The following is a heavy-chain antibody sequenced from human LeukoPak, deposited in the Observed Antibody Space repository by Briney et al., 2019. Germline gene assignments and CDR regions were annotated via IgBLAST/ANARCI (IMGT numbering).Heavy chain of an antibody. D-gene: IGHD1-26*01. J-gene: IGHJ4*02. Sequence: PSETLSLTCAVYGGSFSGYYWSWIRQPPGKGLEWIGEINHSGSTNYNPSLKSRVTISVDTSKNQFSLKLSSVTAADTAVYYCATQTGVGAIDYWGQGTLVTVSS. CDR1: GGSFSGYY. V-gene: IGHV4-34*01. CDR2: INHSGST. CDR3: ATQTGVGAIDY.